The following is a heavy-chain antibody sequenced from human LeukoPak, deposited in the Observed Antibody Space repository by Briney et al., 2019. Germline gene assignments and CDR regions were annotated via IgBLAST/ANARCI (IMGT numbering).Heavy chain of an antibody. D-gene: IGHD3-9*01. Sequence: SQTLSLTCAISGDSVSSNSAAWNWIRQSPSRGLEWLGRTYYRSKWYNDYAVSVKSRITINPDTSKNQFSLQLNSVTPEDTAVYYCARDPYYDILTGYYVGLDYWGQGTLVTVSS. CDR2: TYYRSKWYN. V-gene: IGHV6-1*01. J-gene: IGHJ4*02. CDR1: GDSVSSNSAA. CDR3: ARDPYYDILTGYYVGLDY.